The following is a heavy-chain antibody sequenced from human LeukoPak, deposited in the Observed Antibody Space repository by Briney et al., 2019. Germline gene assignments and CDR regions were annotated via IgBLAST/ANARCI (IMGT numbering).Heavy chain of an antibody. CDR2: IIPIFGTP. CDR3: ARGVLAAAGTYFDY. D-gene: IGHD6-13*01. Sequence: SVKVSCKASGGTFISYAISWVRLAPGQGLEWMGGIIPIFGTPNYAQKFQGRVTISTDESTTTAYMQLSSLRSEDTAVYYCARGVLAAAGTYFDYWGQGTLVTVSS. V-gene: IGHV1-69*05. J-gene: IGHJ4*02. CDR1: GGTFISYA.